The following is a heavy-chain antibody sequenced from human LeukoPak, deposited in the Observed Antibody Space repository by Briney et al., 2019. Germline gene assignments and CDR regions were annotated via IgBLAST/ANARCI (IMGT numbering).Heavy chain of an antibody. CDR3: AGGYYDVLTGLSWFDP. CDR1: GGSLSSYY. CDR2: IYYSGST. Sequence: PSETLSLTCTVSGGSLSSYYWSWIRQPPGKGLGWIGYIYYSGSTNYNPSLKSRVTISVDTSKNQFSLKLRSVTAADTAVYYCAGGYYDVLTGLSWFDPWGQGTLVTASS. V-gene: IGHV4-59*01. J-gene: IGHJ5*02. D-gene: IGHD3-9*01.